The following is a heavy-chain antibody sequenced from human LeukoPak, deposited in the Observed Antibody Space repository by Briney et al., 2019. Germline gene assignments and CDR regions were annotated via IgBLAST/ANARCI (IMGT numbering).Heavy chain of an antibody. J-gene: IGHJ3*02. CDR3: ARRHSSSWSGDAFDI. Sequence: GESLKISCEGSGYFFATYWIGWVRQMPGKGLEWMGIIYPGDSDTTYSPSFQGQVTISVDTYISTAYLQWSSLTASDTAIYYCARRHSSSWSGDAFDIWGQGTMVTVSS. D-gene: IGHD6-13*01. CDR2: IYPGDSDT. V-gene: IGHV5-51*01. CDR1: GYFFATYW.